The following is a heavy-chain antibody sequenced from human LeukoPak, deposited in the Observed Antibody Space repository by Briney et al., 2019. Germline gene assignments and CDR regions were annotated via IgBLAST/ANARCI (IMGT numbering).Heavy chain of an antibody. CDR2: IFAGDRT. CDR1: GFSVSTNY. D-gene: IGHD3-22*01. V-gene: IGHV3-66*04. Sequence: GGSLRLSCAASGFSVSTNYMSWVRQAPGKGLEWVSVIFAGDRTYYPDSVEGRLIIYRDNPKNTLYLQMNSLRAEDTAVYFCAKRGVVIRVILVGFHKEAYYFDSWGQGALVTVSS. CDR3: AKRGVVIRVILVGFHKEAYYFDS. J-gene: IGHJ4*02.